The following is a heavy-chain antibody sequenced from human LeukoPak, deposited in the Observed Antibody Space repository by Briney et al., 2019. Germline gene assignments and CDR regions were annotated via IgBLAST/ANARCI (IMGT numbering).Heavy chain of an antibody. V-gene: IGHV4-59*08. CDR2: MLYSGST. D-gene: IGHD3-16*02. J-gene: IGHJ4*02. CDR1: GASISNYY. Sequence: KPSETLSLTCTVSGASISNYYWSWIRQSPGKGLEWIGYMLYSGSTNQNPSLRSRVTISVDTSKNQVSLKLSSVTAADTAVYYCARSDIWGSYRFLDYWGQGALVTVSS. CDR3: ARSDIWGSYRFLDY.